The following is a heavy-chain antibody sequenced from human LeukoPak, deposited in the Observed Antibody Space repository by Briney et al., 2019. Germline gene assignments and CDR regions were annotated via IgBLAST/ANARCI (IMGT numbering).Heavy chain of an antibody. J-gene: IGHJ5*01. CDR1: GGSISNSGHY. V-gene: IGHV4-39*01. Sequence: SETLSLTCTVSGGSISNSGHYWGWIRQPPGKGLEWIGSTKYSGTTNYNPALQSRVTISVDTSKKQFSLRLSSVTAADTAVYHCARHFDSPGFSPYGDRFDSWGQGTLVTVSS. D-gene: IGHD4-17*01. CDR3: ARHFDSPGFSPYGDRFDS. CDR2: TKYSGTT.